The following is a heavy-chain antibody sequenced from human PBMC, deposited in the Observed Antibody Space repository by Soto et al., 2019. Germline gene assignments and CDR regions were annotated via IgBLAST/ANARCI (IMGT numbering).Heavy chain of an antibody. CDR3: AHRVLRTVFGLVTTTAIYFDF. CDR1: GFSLTTSGVG. CDR2: IYWDDDK. Sequence: ITLNESGPPLVKPTQTLTLTCTFSGFSLTTSGVGVGWIRQSPGKAPEWLALIYWDDDKRYSPSLKSRLTITKDTSKNQVVLTMANLDPADTATYYCAHRVLRTVFGLVTTTAIYFDFWGQGTPVAVSS. D-gene: IGHD3-3*01. V-gene: IGHV2-5*02. J-gene: IGHJ4*02.